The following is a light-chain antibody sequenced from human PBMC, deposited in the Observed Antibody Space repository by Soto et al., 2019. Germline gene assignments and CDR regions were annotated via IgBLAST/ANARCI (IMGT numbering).Light chain of an antibody. V-gene: IGKV1-27*01. J-gene: IGKJ5*01. CDR1: QGISNF. CDR3: QKYSSVIT. CDR2: AAS. Sequence: DIQMTQSPSSLSASVGDRVTITCRARQGISNFLAWYQQKPGKVPKLLISAASTLQSVVPSRFSGSGSGTDFTLTLTSLQPEDVATYYCQKYSSVITFGQGTRLEIK.